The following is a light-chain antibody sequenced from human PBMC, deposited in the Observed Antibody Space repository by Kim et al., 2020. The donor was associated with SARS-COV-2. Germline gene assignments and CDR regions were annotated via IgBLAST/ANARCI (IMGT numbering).Light chain of an antibody. J-gene: IGLJ2*01. V-gene: IGLV3-1*01. CDR2: QDT. CDR1: KLGDRY. CDR3: QAWDRSTDVV. Sequence: SYELTQPPSVSVSPGQTASITCSGDKLGDRYACWYQQKPGQSPVLVMYQDTKRPSGIPERFSGSNSGNTATLTISGTQAMDEADYYCQAWDRSTDVVFGGGTHLTVL.